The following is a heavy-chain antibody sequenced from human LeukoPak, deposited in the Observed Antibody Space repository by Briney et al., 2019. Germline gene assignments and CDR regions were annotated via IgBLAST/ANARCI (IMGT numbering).Heavy chain of an antibody. J-gene: IGHJ4*02. V-gene: IGHV4-4*02. Sequence: SGTLSLTCAVSGGSISSSNWWSWVRQPPGKGLEWIGEIYHSGSTNYNPSLKSRVTISVDKSKNQFSLKLSSVTAADTAVYYCARADLGYYGSGNGRSFDYWGQGTLVTVSS. CDR2: IYHSGST. D-gene: IGHD3-10*01. CDR1: GGSISSSNW. CDR3: ARADLGYYGSGNGRSFDY.